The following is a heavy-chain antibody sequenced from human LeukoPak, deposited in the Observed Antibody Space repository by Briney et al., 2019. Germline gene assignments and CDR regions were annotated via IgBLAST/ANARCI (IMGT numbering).Heavy chain of an antibody. CDR2: ISYDGSNK. V-gene: IGHV3-30*03. J-gene: IGHJ4*02. Sequence: GGSLRLSCAASGFTFSNYGMHWVRQAPGKGLEWVAVISYDGSNKYYADSVKGRFTISRDDSKNTLYLQLNSLRAEDTAVYYCARSGVYGDHLGHFDSWGQGTLVTVSS. CDR1: GFTFSNYG. CDR3: ARSGVYGDHLGHFDS. D-gene: IGHD4-17*01.